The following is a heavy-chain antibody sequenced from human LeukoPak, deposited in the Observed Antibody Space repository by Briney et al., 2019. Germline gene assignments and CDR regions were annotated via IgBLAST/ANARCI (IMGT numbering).Heavy chain of an antibody. CDR1: GGSISSSNW. CDR2: IYHSGST. D-gene: IGHD3-3*01. V-gene: IGHV4-4*02. J-gene: IGHJ4*02. CDR3: ARHWSAERSGYYWAY. Sequence: PSGTLSLTCAVSGGSISSSNWWSWVRQPPGKGLEWIGEIYHSGSTNFNPSLKSRVTISVDTSKNQFSLKLKSVTAADTAEYYCARHWSAERSGYYWAYWGQGTLVTVSS.